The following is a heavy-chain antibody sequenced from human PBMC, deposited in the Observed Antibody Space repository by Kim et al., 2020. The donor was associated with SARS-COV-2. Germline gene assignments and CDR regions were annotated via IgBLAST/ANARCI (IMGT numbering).Heavy chain of an antibody. V-gene: IGHV4-34*01. Sequence: SETLSLTCAVYGGSFSDYYWNWIRQPPGKGLEWIGEINHSGGTNYNPSLKSRVTISVDTSKNQFSLKLSSVTAADTAVYYCARERPDTVRGVLNPWGQGLLVTVSS. CDR3: ARERPDTVRGVLNP. CDR1: GGSFSDYY. CDR2: INHSGGT. D-gene: IGHD3-10*01. J-gene: IGHJ5*02.